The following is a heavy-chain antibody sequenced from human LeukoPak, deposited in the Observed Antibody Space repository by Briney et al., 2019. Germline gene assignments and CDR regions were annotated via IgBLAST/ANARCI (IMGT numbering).Heavy chain of an antibody. CDR3: AKTGYSSSSPDY. CDR1: GFTFSSYG. J-gene: IGHJ4*02. D-gene: IGHD6-6*01. Sequence: PGGSLRLSCAASGFTFSSYGMHWVRQAPGKGLEWVAVISYDGSNKYYADSVKGRFTISRGNSKNTLYLQMNSLRAEDTAVYYCAKTGYSSSSPDYWGQGTLVTVSS. V-gene: IGHV3-30*18. CDR2: ISYDGSNK.